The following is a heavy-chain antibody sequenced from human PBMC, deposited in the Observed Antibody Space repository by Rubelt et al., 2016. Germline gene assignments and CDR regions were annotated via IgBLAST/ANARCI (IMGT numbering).Heavy chain of an antibody. Sequence: QVRLQQWGAGLFKPSETLSLTCAVYGGSFSGYYWTWIRQPPGKGLEWIGEINHSGSTNYNPSLKRRVTISVDRSKNQFSLKVYSVTAADTAVDYCARLDGSGYLGIGYWSQGTLVTVSS. CDR2: INHSGST. V-gene: IGHV4-34*01. D-gene: IGHD3-10*01. J-gene: IGHJ4*02. CDR3: ARLDGSGYLGIGY. CDR1: GGSFSGYY.